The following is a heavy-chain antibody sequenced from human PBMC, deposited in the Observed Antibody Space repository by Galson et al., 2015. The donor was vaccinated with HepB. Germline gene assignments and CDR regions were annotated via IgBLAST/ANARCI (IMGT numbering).Heavy chain of an antibody. CDR2: IRSKANSYAT. CDR1: GFTFSGSA. V-gene: IGHV3-73*01. D-gene: IGHD6-13*01. J-gene: IGHJ6*02. Sequence: SLRLSCAASGFTFSGSAMHWVRQASGKGLEWVGRIRSKANSYATAYAASVKGRFTISRDDSKNTAYLQMNSLKTEDTAVYYCTSGIAAAGTPYYYYYGMDVWGQGTTVTVSS. CDR3: TSGIAAAGTPYYYYYGMDV.